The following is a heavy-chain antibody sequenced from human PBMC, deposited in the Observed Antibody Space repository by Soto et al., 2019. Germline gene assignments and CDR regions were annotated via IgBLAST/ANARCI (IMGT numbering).Heavy chain of an antibody. CDR3: GRSSKWGGSRTHFDSGMDV. J-gene: IGHJ6*02. CDR2: ISYDGTNK. V-gene: IGHV3-30-3*01. CDR1: GFTFRSYA. Sequence: QVQLVESGGGVVQPGRSRRLSCAASGFTFRSYAMHWVRQAPGKGLEWVAVISYDGTNKYFADSVKGRFTISRDNSKNTLYLQMNTVRAEDTAVYYCGRSSKWGGSRTHFDSGMDVWGQGPTVTVSS. D-gene: IGHD7-27*01.